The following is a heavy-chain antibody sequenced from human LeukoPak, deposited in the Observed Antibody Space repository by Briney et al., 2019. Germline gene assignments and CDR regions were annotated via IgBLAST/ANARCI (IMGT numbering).Heavy chain of an antibody. D-gene: IGHD2-15*01. J-gene: IGHJ4*02. CDR1: GGSFSGYY. CDR2: INHSGST. CDR3: ARGPRIFGSTWEVVVRLVPGETFFDY. V-gene: IGHV4-34*01. Sequence: PSETLSLTCAVYGGSFSGYYWSWIRQPPGKGLEWIGEINHSGSTNYNPSLKSRVTISVDTSKNQFSLKLSSVTAADTAVYYCARGPRIFGSTWEVVVRLVPGETFFDYWGQGTLVTVSS.